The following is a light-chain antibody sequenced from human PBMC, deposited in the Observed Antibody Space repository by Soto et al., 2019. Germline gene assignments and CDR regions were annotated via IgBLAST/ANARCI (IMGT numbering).Light chain of an antibody. CDR3: QQYNVWPLT. V-gene: IGKV3-15*01. CDR2: VAS. Sequence: EIVLTPSPATLSVAQGERATLSCRASQSVSSNLAWYQQKPGQTPKLLIYVASTRAAGIPARFSGSGSGTEFTLTISSLQSEDFAFYYCQQYNVWPLTFGEGTKVEFK. J-gene: IGKJ4*01. CDR1: QSVSSN.